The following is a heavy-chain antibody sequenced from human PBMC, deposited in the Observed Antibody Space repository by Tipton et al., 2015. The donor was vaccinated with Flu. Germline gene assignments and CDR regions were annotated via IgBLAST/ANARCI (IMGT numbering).Heavy chain of an antibody. Sequence: GLVKPSETLSLTCTVSGDSISTTIYYWGWVRQPPGKGLEWIGSIYYSGTTYYNPSLKSRVTISVDTSKNQFSLKLSSVTAADTAVYYCARGPLLDLWGRGTLVTVSS. CDR3: ARGPLLDL. J-gene: IGHJ2*01. CDR1: GDSISTTIYY. V-gene: IGHV4-39*07. CDR2: IYYSGTT. D-gene: IGHD5/OR15-5a*01.